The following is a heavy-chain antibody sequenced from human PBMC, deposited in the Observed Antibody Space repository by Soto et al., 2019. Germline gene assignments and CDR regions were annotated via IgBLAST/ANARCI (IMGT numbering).Heavy chain of an antibody. CDR2: ISSRSSRYT. J-gene: IGHJ4*02. V-gene: IGHV3-11*06. Sequence: GGSPRLACAGSGFTFSDYDIRWIRKARGKGLESVSYISSRSSRYTNYAVSVKGRFTISRDKAKNSLYLQMNSLRAQDTAVYYCARGSSYEGAAYWGQETLVPVSS. CDR3: ARGSSYEGAAY. CDR1: GFTFSDYD. D-gene: IGHD6-6*01.